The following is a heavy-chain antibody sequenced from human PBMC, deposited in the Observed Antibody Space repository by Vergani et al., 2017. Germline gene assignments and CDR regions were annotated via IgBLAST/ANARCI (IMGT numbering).Heavy chain of an antibody. CDR1: GGTFSSYA. CDR3: ARGGPRIVVVPAAMVHYYYYYGMDV. V-gene: IGHV1-69*12. CDR2: IIPIFGTA. Sequence: QVQLVQSGAEVKKPGSSVKVSCKASGGTFSSYAISWVRQAPGQGLEWMGGIIPIFGTANYAQQFQGRVTITADESTSTAYMELSSLRSEDTAVYYCARGGPRIVVVPAAMVHYYYYYGMDVWGQGTTVTVSS. D-gene: IGHD2-2*01. J-gene: IGHJ6*02.